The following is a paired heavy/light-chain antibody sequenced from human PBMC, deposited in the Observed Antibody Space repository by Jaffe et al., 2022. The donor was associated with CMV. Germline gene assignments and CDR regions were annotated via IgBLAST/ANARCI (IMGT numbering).Light chain of an antibody. V-gene: IGKV1-39*01. CDR2: TAS. CDR1: QSISAY. Sequence: DIQMTQSPSSLSASVGDRVTITCRASQSISAYLNWYQQKPGKAPKLLIYTASGLQSGVPSRFSGSGSGTTFTLTISSLQPEDFATYYCQQSYSNPTFGGGTRVEIK. CDR3: QQSYSNPT. J-gene: IGKJ4*01.
Heavy chain of an antibody. CDR2: ISSSGST. D-gene: IGHD1-20*01. V-gene: IGHV4-59*02. CDR3: VRGVQGNWNGVWWFDP. CDR1: GYSVSSNY. Sequence: QVQLQESGPGLVKPSETLSLSCAVSGYSVSSNYWSWIRQFPGKGLEWIGDISSSGSTNYSPSLKSRVTMSVDMSRNQFFLRLTSVTAADTAVYYCVRGVQGNWNGVWWFDPWGQGILVTVSS. J-gene: IGHJ5*02.